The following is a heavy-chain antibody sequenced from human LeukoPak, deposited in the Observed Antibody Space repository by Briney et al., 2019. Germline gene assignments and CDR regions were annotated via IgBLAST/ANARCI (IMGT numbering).Heavy chain of an antibody. CDR2: IKSKTDGGAT. D-gene: IGHD1-26*01. Sequence: GGSLRLSCAASGFTFSNAWMSWVRQAPGKGLEWVGRIKSKTDGGATDYAAPVKGRFTISRDDSKDTLYLQMNSLKTEDTAIYYCIAGGNYYIYWGQGTLVTVSS. J-gene: IGHJ4*02. CDR1: GFTFSNAW. V-gene: IGHV3-15*01. CDR3: IAGGNYYIY.